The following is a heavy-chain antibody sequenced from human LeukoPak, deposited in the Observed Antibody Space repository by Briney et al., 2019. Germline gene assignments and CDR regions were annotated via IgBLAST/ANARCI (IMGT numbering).Heavy chain of an antibody. Sequence: SETLSLTCTVSGGSISSSSYYWGWIRQPPGKGLEWIGSIYYGGSTYYNPSLKSRVTISVDTSKNQFSLKLSSVTAADTAVYYCARRTSSSWYEGYFDYWGQGTLVTVSS. J-gene: IGHJ4*02. CDR1: GGSISSSSYY. CDR3: ARRTSSSWYEGYFDY. CDR2: IYYGGST. D-gene: IGHD6-13*01. V-gene: IGHV4-39*01.